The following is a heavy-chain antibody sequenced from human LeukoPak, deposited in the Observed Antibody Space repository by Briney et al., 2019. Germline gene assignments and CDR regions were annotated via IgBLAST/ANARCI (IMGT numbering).Heavy chain of an antibody. CDR1: GFTFSNYH. V-gene: IGHV3-48*01. CDR2: IARSSSPI. D-gene: IGHD6-19*01. J-gene: IGHJ4*02. Sequence: PGGSLRLSCAASGFTFSNYHMNWVRQAPGKGLEWISYIARSSSPIYDADSVKGRFTTSRDNAKNSLYLQMNSLRAEDTAVYYCARDRGGSGWPIFDSWGQGTLVTVSS. CDR3: ARDRGGSGWPIFDS.